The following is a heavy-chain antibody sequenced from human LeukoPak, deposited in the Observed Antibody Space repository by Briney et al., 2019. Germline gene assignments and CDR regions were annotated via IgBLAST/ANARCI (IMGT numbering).Heavy chain of an antibody. V-gene: IGHV3-30*18. CDR2: ISYDGTNQ. CDR3: VKDVGGSYAFDY. CDR1: GFTFSNYG. D-gene: IGHD1-26*01. J-gene: IGHJ4*02. Sequence: PGGSLRLSCAASGFTFSNYGMHWVRQAPGKGLEWVAVISYDGTNQYYADSVKGRFTISRDNSKNTLYLQMNSLRAEDTALYYCVKDVGGSYAFDYWGQGILVTVAS.